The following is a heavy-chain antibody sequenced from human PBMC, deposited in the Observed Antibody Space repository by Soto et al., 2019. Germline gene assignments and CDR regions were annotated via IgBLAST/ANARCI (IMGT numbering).Heavy chain of an antibody. CDR3: AKDTGLGGTGSLCFDY. CDR2: ISGSGGNT. V-gene: IGHV3-23*01. D-gene: IGHD1-1*01. J-gene: IGHJ4*02. CDR1: GFTFSSYA. Sequence: EVQLLESGGGLVQPGGSLRLSCAASGFTFSSYAMSWVRQAPGKGLEWVSTISGSGGNTYYADSVKGRFTISRDNSKNMLYLQMNSLRAEDTALYYCAKDTGLGGTGSLCFDYWGQGTLVTVSS.